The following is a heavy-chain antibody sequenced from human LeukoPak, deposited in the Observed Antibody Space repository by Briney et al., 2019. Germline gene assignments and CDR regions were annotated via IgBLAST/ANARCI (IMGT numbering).Heavy chain of an antibody. V-gene: IGHV3-66*02. Sequence: PGGSLRLSCEASGFTVSGNHMNWVRQAPGKGLEGFSVIYRGGNTYYADSVKGRFTISRDNSKNTLFLQVNSLKVEDTALYYCARGLGNYPYYYYYYMDVWGKGTTVTVSS. D-gene: IGHD1-7*01. CDR3: ARGLGNYPYYYYYYMDV. CDR1: GFTVSGNH. CDR2: IYRGGNT. J-gene: IGHJ6*03.